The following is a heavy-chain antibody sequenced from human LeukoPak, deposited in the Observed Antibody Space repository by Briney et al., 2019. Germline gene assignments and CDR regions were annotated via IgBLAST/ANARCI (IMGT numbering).Heavy chain of an antibody. CDR2: LSRSGSRT. CDR1: GFRFSNYA. D-gene: IGHD3-22*01. J-gene: IGHJ5*02. CDR3: AKDDSSGYYHDH. V-gene: IGHV3-23*01. Sequence: GGSLRLSCVGSGFRFSNYAMNWVRQAPGKGLQWVSALSRSGSRTFYADSVKGRFTISRDDSKNTLYLQMDSLRAEDTATYYCAKDDSSGYYHDHWGQGTLVTVSS.